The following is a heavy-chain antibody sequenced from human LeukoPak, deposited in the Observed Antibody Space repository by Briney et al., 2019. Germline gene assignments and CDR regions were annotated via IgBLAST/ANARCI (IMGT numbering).Heavy chain of an antibody. Sequence: PSETLSLTCTVSGGSISSSPYYWGWIRQPPGKGLEWIGEINHSGSTNYNPSLKSRVTISVDTSKNQFSLKLSSVTAADTAVYYCARTKTYAFDIWGQGTMVTVSS. J-gene: IGHJ3*02. V-gene: IGHV4-39*07. CDR3: ARTKTYAFDI. CDR2: INHSGST. CDR1: GGSISSSPYY.